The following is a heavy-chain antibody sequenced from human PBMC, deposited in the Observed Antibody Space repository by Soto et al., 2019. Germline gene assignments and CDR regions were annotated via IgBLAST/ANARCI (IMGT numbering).Heavy chain of an antibody. CDR2: VSYDGST. D-gene: IGHD5-18*01. CDR3: ARQARGYSYGPFDY. CDR1: GGSVSRTSFY. J-gene: IGHJ4*02. Sequence: SETLSLTCTVSGGSVSRTSFYWDWIRQPPGKGLEWIGSVSYDGSTYYNPSLKSRVTMSVDTSKNHISLKVNSVTAADAAVYFCARQARGYSYGPFDYWGQGAMVTVYS. V-gene: IGHV4-39*02.